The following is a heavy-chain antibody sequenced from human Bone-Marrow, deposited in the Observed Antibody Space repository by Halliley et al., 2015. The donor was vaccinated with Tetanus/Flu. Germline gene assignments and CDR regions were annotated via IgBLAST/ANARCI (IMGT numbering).Heavy chain of an antibody. CDR2: ISGPSSYI. CDR3: TRERELYFDY. D-gene: IGHD1-7*01. Sequence: LEWVSSISGPSSYIYSADSVKGRFTISRDNAKNLLFLQMDSLRAEDTAVYYCTRERELYFDYWGQGSLVTVSS. V-gene: IGHV3-21*01. J-gene: IGHJ4*02.